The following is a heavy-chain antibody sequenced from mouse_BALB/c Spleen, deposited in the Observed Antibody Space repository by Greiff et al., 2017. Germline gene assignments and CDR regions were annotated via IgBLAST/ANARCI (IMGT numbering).Heavy chain of an antibody. J-gene: IGHJ3*01. CDR1: GYTFTSYW. Sequence: VQLQQPGAELVKPGASVKLSCKASGYTFTSYWMHWVKQRPGQGLEWIGEINPSNGRTNYNEKFKSKATLTVDKSSSTAYMQLSSLTSEDSAVYYCASLLRRAYWGQGTLVTVSA. CDR2: INPSNGRT. CDR3: ASLLRRAY. D-gene: IGHD1-1*01. V-gene: IGHV1S81*02.